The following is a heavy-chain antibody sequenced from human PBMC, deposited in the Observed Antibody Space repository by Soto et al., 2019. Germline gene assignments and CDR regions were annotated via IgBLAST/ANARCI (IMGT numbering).Heavy chain of an antibody. D-gene: IGHD2-2*01. CDR2: IIPIFGTA. Sequence: SVKVSCKASGGTFSSYAISWVRQAPGQGLEWMGGIIPIFGTANYAQKFQGRVTITADESTSTAYMELSSLRSEDTAVYYCARGVVVVPAAMSIYYYGVDVWGQGTTVTVSS. J-gene: IGHJ6*02. V-gene: IGHV1-69*13. CDR1: GGTFSSYA. CDR3: ARGVVVVPAAMSIYYYGVDV.